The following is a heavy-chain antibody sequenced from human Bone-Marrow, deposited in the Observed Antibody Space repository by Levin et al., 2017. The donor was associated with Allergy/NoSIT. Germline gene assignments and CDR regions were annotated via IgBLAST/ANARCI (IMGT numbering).Heavy chain of an antibody. CDR1: GFTFSSYS. D-gene: IGHD6-13*01. CDR3: ARSFPSIAAAGTGVDAFDI. CDR2: ISSSSSYI. J-gene: IGHJ3*02. Sequence: GGSLRLSCAASGFTFSSYSMNWVRQAPGKGLEWVSSISSSSSYIYYADSVKGRFTISRDNAKNSLYLQMNSLRAEDTAVYYCARSFPSIAAAGTGVDAFDIWGQGTMVTVSS. V-gene: IGHV3-21*01.